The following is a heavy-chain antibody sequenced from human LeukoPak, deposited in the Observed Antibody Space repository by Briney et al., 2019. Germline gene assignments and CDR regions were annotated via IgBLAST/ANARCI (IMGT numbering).Heavy chain of an antibody. CDR1: GASISSSNW. CDR3: ARKVVRGVICWFDA. CDR2: IYHSGST. D-gene: IGHD3-10*01. Sequence: SETLSLTCAVSGASISSSNWWSWVRQAPGKGLEWIGEIYHSGSTSNNPSLKSRVTISVDKSKNQFSLNLSSVIAADTAVYYCARKVVRGVICWFDAWGQGTLVTVSS. J-gene: IGHJ5*02. V-gene: IGHV4-4*02.